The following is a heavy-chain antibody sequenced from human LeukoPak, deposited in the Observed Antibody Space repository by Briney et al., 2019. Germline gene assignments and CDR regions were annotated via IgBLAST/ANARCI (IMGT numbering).Heavy chain of an antibody. D-gene: IGHD1-7*01. Sequence: GRSLRLSCAASGFTFSSYGMHWVRQAPGRGLEWVALIYYDGSQKHYSDSVKDRFTISRDQSKNTVDLQMNNLRDEDTTVYYCARNYIWYFDPWGRGTLVTVSS. CDR2: IYYDGSQK. J-gene: IGHJ2*01. CDR3: ARNYIWYFDP. V-gene: IGHV3-33*01. CDR1: GFTFSSYG.